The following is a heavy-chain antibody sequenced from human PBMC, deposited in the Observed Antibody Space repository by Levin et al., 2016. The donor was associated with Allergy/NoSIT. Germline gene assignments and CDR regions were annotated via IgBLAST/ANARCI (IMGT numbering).Heavy chain of an antibody. Sequence: SETLSLTCSVSGAPINSYPYFWGWIRQAPGKGLEWIGSLSYSGDTYYNPSLVNRVTLSRDTSMNHFSLKLTSVTATDTAVYFCARRVAAAFDSWGQGAQVTVSS. CDR2: LSYSGDT. CDR3: ARRVAAAFDS. CDR1: GAPINSYPYF. D-gene: IGHD6-25*01. V-gene: IGHV4-39*02. J-gene: IGHJ4*02.